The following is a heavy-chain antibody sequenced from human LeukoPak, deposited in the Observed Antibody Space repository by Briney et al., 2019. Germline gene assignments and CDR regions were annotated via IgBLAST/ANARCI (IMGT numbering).Heavy chain of an antibody. CDR2: IYSGGST. D-gene: IGHD3-10*01. V-gene: IGHV3-53*01. CDR3: AGASEYYGSGSYDNY. Sequence: GGSLRLSCAASGFTVSSNYMSWVRQAPGKGLEWVSVIYSGGSTYYADSVKGRFIISRDNSRNMLYLQMNSLRAEDPAVYYCAGASEYYGSGSYDNYWGQGTLVTVSS. CDR1: GFTVSSNY. J-gene: IGHJ4*02.